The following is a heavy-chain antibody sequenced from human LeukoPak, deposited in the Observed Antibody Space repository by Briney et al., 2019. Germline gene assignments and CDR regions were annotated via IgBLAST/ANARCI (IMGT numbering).Heavy chain of an antibody. CDR3: ATTSIAAAVPGCFDY. Sequence: GGSLRLSCAASGFTFSSYEMNWVRQAPGKGLEWVSYISSSGKTIYYADSTKGRFTVSRDNAKNSLYLQMNSLRAEDTAGYYCATTSIAAAVPGCFDYWGQGTLVSVFS. V-gene: IGHV3-48*03. J-gene: IGHJ4*02. CDR1: GFTFSSYE. D-gene: IGHD6-13*01. CDR2: ISSSGKTI.